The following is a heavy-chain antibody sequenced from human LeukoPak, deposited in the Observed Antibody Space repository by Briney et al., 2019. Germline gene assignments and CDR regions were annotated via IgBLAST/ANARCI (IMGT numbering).Heavy chain of an antibody. V-gene: IGHV4-39*07. D-gene: IGHD3-22*01. Sequence: SETLSLTCTVSGGSISSSSYYWGWIRQPPGKGLEWIGSIYYSGSTNYNPSLKSRVTISVDTSKNQFSLKLSSVTAADTAVYYCARSVTNYYDSSGCFDPWGQGTLVTVS. J-gene: IGHJ5*02. CDR1: GGSISSSSYY. CDR3: ARSVTNYYDSSGCFDP. CDR2: IYYSGST.